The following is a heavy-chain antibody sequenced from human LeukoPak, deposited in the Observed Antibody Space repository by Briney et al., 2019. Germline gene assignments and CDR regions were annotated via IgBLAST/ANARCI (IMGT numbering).Heavy chain of an antibody. D-gene: IGHD3-3*01. CDR2: IKQDGSEN. V-gene: IGHV3-7*03. CDR1: GFAFSRYW. CDR3: AHYDFWSGFSFDD. J-gene: IGHJ4*02. Sequence: GSLRLSCAASGFAFSRYWMSWVRQAPGKGPEWVANIKQDGSENHYLDSVRGRFTISRDNAKNSLYLQMNSLRAKDTAVYYCAHYDFWSGFSFDDWGQGTLVTVSS.